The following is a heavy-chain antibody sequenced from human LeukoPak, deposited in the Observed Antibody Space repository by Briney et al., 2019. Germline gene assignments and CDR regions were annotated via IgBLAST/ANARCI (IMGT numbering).Heavy chain of an antibody. CDR3: AKDQGRIQLWLQDY. Sequence: PGGSLRLACAAAGFTFSSYAMSSVRQAPGKGLEWVSAISGSGGSTYYADSVKGRFTISRDNSKNTLYLQMNSLRAEYTAVYYCAKDQGRIQLWLQDYWGQGTLVTVSS. V-gene: IGHV3-23*01. CDR2: ISGSGGST. J-gene: IGHJ4*02. D-gene: IGHD5-18*01. CDR1: GFTFSSYA.